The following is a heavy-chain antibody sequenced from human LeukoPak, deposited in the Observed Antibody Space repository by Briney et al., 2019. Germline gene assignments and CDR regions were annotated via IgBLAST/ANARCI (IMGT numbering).Heavy chain of an antibody. D-gene: IGHD2-21*01. Sequence: ASVKVSCKASGYIFSDYYMHWVRQAPGQGLEWMGWINPYNGNTNYAQKLQGRVTMTTDTSTSTAYMELRSLRSDDTAVYYCARELFGRFEYWGQGTLVTVSS. V-gene: IGHV1-18*04. CDR1: GYIFSDYY. J-gene: IGHJ4*02. CDR3: ARELFGRFEY. CDR2: INPYNGNT.